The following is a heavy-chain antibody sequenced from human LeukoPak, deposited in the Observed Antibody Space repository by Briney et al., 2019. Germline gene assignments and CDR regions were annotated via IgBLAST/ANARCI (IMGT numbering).Heavy chain of an antibody. J-gene: IGHJ3*02. CDR3: VREDSVNFPDAFDI. V-gene: IGHV3-74*01. CDR2: INSDGSST. CDR1: AYTFSTYW. Sequence: GGSLRLSCAASAYTFSTYWMHWVRQAPGKGLVWVSRINSDGSSTRYAGSVKGRFTISRDNTKNTLYLQMNSLRAEDTAVYYCVREDSVNFPDAFDIWGQGTMVTVSS. D-gene: IGHD5/OR15-5a*01.